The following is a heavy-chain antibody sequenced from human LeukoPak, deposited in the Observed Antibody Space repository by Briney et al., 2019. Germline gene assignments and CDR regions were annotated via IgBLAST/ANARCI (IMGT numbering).Heavy chain of an antibody. J-gene: IGHJ4*02. Sequence: PGGSLRLSCVASGFTFSSYAMSWVRQAPGKGLEWVSVIYSGGSTYYADSVKGRFTISRDNSENTLYLQMNSLRAEDTAVYYCASESSSSDGLDYWGQGTLVTVSS. V-gene: IGHV3-66*01. CDR3: ASESSSSDGLDY. D-gene: IGHD2-2*01. CDR1: GFTFSSYA. CDR2: IYSGGST.